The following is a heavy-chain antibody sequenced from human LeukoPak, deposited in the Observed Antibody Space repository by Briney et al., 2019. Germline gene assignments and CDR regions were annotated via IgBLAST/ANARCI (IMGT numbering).Heavy chain of an antibody. CDR2: IRYDGSNK. V-gene: IGHV3-30*02. CDR1: GFTFSSYG. J-gene: IGHJ4*02. D-gene: IGHD5-24*01. Sequence: PGGSLRLSCTASGFTFSSYGMHWVRQAPGKGLEWVAFIRYDGSNKYYADSVKGRFTISRDNSKNTLYLQMNSLRAEDTAVYYGAKLPVEMATIFDYWGQGTLVTVSS. CDR3: AKLPVEMATIFDY.